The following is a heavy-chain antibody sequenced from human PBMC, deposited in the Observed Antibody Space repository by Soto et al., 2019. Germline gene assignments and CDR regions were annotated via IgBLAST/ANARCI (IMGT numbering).Heavy chain of an antibody. J-gene: IGHJ5*02. Sequence: SETLSLTCTVSGGSIGSGGYYWSWIRQHPGKGLEWIGYIYYSGSTYYNPSLKSRVTISVDTSKNQFSLKLSSVTAADTAVYYCARDMDTAYGWGFDPWGQGTLVTVSS. CDR2: IYYSGST. D-gene: IGHD5-18*01. V-gene: IGHV4-31*03. CDR1: GGSIGSGGYY. CDR3: ARDMDTAYGWGFDP.